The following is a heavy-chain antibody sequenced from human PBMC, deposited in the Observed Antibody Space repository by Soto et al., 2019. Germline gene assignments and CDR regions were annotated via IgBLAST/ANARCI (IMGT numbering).Heavy chain of an antibody. D-gene: IGHD2-15*01. CDR3: ASGVVVVAATDYYYYYGMDV. CDR1: GGSISSSSYY. V-gene: IGHV4-39*01. Sequence: PSETLSLTCTVSGGSISSSSYYWGWIRQPPGKGLEWIGSIYYSGSTYYNPSLKSRVTISVDTSKNQFSLKLSSVTAADTAVYYCASGVVVVAATDYYYYYGMDVWGQGTTVTVSS. CDR2: IYYSGST. J-gene: IGHJ6*02.